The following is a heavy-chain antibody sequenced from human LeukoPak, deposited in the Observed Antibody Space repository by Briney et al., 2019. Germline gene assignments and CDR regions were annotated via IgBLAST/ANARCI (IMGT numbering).Heavy chain of an antibody. J-gene: IGHJ5*02. CDR2: AYHDGSP. V-gene: IGHV4-4*02. D-gene: IGHD3-10*01. CDR3: VRVVWFGDLSLGNWFDP. CDR1: GASVSNSNG. Sequence: SGTLSLTCAVSGASVSNSNGWSWVRQPPGKGLEWIGEAYHDGSPTYNPSLNSRVTISVDKSKNQFSLSLTSVTAADTAVYYCVRVVWFGDLSLGNWFDPWGQGTLVTVSS.